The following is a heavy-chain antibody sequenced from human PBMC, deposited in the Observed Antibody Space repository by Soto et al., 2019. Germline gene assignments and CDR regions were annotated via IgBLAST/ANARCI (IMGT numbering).Heavy chain of an antibody. D-gene: IGHD3-9*01. CDR1: GFTFSSYA. J-gene: IGHJ4*02. CDR3: AKDGRIRYFDWLLEFGGYDY. V-gene: IGHV3-23*01. Sequence: EVQLLESGGGLVQPGGSLRLSCAASGFTFSSYAMSWVRQAPGKGLEWVSAISGSGGSTYYADSVKGRFTISRDNSKNTLYLQMNSLRAEDTAVYYCAKDGRIRYFDWLLEFGGYDYWGQGTLVTVSS. CDR2: ISGSGGST.